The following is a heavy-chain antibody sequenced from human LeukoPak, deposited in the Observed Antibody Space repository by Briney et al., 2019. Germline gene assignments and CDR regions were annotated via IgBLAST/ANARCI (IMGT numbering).Heavy chain of an antibody. J-gene: IGHJ4*02. V-gene: IGHV4-34*01. CDR1: GGSFSGYY. D-gene: IGHD3-16*02. Sequence: PSETLSLTCAVYGGSFSGYYWSWIRQPPGKGLEWIGEINHSGSTNYNPSLKSRFTISVDTSKNQFSLKLRSVTAADTAVYYCASGLLGRVIPPDFDYWGQGTLVTVSS. CDR2: INHSGST. CDR3: ASGLLGRVIPPDFDY.